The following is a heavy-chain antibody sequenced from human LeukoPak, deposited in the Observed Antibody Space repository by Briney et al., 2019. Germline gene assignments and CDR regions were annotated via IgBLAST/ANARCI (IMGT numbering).Heavy chain of an antibody. CDR1: GFTFSSYG. Sequence: GGSLRLSCAVFGFTFSSYGMHWVRQAPGKGLEWVAVISYDGSNKYYADSVKGRFTISRDNSKNTLYLQMNSLRAEDTAVYYCAKDLVGATADDAFDIWGQGTRVTVAS. V-gene: IGHV3-30*18. J-gene: IGHJ3*02. CDR2: ISYDGSNK. CDR3: AKDLVGATADDAFDI. D-gene: IGHD1-26*01.